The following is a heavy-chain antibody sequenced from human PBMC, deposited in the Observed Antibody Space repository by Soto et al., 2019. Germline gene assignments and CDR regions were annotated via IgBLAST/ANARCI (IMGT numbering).Heavy chain of an antibody. J-gene: IGHJ4*02. CDR3: ATRPNAASSSLLGY. Sequence: QVQLVQSGAEVKKPGSSVKVSCKASGGTFSSYTISWVRQAPGQGLEWMGRIIPILGIANYAQKFQGRVTITADKSTNTDYMELSSLRSEDTAVYYCATRPNAASSSLLGYWGQGTLVTVSS. CDR1: GGTFSSYT. CDR2: IIPILGIA. D-gene: IGHD6-13*01. V-gene: IGHV1-69*02.